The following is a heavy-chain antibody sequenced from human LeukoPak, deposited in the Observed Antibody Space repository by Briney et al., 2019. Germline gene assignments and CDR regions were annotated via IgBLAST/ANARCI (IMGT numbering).Heavy chain of an antibody. V-gene: IGHV3-21*01. J-gene: IGHJ4*02. Sequence: PGGSLRLSCAASGFTFSSYSMNWVRQAPGKGLEWVSSISSSSSYIYYADSVKGRFTISRDNAKNSLYLQMNSLRAEDTAVYYCAKDSGAYSSSSDYWGQGTLVTVSS. CDR2: ISSSSSYI. CDR1: GFTFSSYS. CDR3: AKDSGAYSSSSDY. D-gene: IGHD6-6*01.